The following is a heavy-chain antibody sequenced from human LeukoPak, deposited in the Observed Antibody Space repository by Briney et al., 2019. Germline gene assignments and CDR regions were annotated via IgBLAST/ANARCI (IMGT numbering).Heavy chain of an antibody. Sequence: SETLSLTCTVSGGSISSYYWSWIRQPPGKGLEWIGYIYYSGSTNYNPSLKSRVTISVDTSKNQFSLKLTSVTAADTAVYYCATLGDFDYWGQGALVTVSS. V-gene: IGHV4-59*08. J-gene: IGHJ4*02. CDR2: IYYSGST. CDR1: GGSISSYY. CDR3: ATLGDFDY.